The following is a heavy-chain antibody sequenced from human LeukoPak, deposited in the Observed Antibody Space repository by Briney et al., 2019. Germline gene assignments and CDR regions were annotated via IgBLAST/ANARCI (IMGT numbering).Heavy chain of an antibody. CDR2: IYTSRIT. V-gene: IGHV4-61*02. D-gene: IGHD1-26*01. Sequence: SETLSLTCTVSGGSINSGSYFWSWIRQPAGKGLEWIERIYTSRITNYNYSLMRRATISIDTSKNQFSLKLSSVTAADTAVYYCARSNSGSYRELDYWGQGALVTVSS. J-gene: IGHJ4*02. CDR1: GGSINSGSYF. CDR3: ARSNSGSYRELDY.